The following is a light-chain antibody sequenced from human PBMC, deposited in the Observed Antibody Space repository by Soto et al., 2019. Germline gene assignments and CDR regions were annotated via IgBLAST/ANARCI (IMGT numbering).Light chain of an antibody. V-gene: IGLV2-11*01. Sequence: QSALTQPRSVSASPGQSVTISCTGTSSDVGRYDYVSWYQQHPGKAPKLIVYDVTERPSGVPDRFSGSKSGNTASLTISGLQAEDEADYSCCSFAGSNTYVFGSGTKV. CDR1: SSDVGRYDY. CDR2: DVT. J-gene: IGLJ1*01. CDR3: CSFAGSNTYV.